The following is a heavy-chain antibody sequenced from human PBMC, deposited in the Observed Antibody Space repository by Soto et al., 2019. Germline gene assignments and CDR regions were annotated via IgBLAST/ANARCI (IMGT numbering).Heavy chain of an antibody. CDR2: IYYSGNT. Sequence: SETLSLTCTVSGGSISSGGSYWGWIRQPPGKGLEWIGYIYYSGNTYFNPSLKSRVTLLVDTSKNQFSLNLSSVTAADTAVYYCVRYCSTTKCPFDYWGQGTLVTVSS. V-gene: IGHV4-30-4*01. J-gene: IGHJ4*02. D-gene: IGHD2-2*01. CDR1: GGSISSGGSY. CDR3: VRYCSTTKCPFDY.